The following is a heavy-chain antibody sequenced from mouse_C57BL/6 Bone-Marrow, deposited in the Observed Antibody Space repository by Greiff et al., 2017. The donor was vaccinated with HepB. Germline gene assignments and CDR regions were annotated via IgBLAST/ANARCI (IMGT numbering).Heavy chain of an antibody. D-gene: IGHD2-3*01. J-gene: IGHJ3*01. CDR1: GYAFTNYL. CDR2: INPGSGGT. Sequence: QVQLQQSGAELVRPGTSVTVSCKASGYAFTNYLIEWVKQRPGQGLEWIGVINPGSGGTNYNEKFKGKATLTADKSSSLAYMQLSSLTSEDSAVYFCARSYENWGQGTLVTVSA. CDR3: ARSYEN. V-gene: IGHV1-54*01.